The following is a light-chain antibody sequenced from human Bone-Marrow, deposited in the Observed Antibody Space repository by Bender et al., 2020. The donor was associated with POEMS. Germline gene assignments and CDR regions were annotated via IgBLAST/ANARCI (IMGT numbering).Light chain of an antibody. V-gene: IGLV2-8*01. Sequence: QSALTQPPSASGSPGQSVTIACTGTSSDVGGYNYVSWYQQHPGKAPKLMIYQVTKRPSGVPDRFSGSKSGNTAYLTVSGVQAEDDADYYCSSYTSSYTLLFGGGTKLTVL. CDR2: QVT. CDR1: SSDVGGYNY. CDR3: SSYTSSYTLL. J-gene: IGLJ2*01.